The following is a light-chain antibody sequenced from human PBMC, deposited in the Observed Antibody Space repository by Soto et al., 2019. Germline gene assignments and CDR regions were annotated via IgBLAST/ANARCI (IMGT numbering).Light chain of an antibody. CDR1: QTVTSTF. CDR2: GAS. V-gene: IGKV3-20*01. CDR3: HQYDSSRT. Sequence: EIVLTQSPGTLSLSPGERATLSCRASQTVTSTFLAWYQQKPGQAPRLLIYGASRRATGIPDRFSRSGSGTDFTLTITRLEPEDFAVYYCHQYDSSRTFGQGTKVEMK. J-gene: IGKJ1*01.